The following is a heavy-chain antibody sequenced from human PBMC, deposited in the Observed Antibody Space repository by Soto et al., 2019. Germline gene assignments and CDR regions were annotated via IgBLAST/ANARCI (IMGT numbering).Heavy chain of an antibody. D-gene: IGHD3-16*01. CDR2: IIPIFGTA. J-gene: IGHJ5*02. V-gene: IGHV1-69*01. Sequence: QVQLVQSGAEVKKPGSSVKVSCKASGGTFSSYAISWVRQAPGQGLEWMGGIIPIFGTANYAQKFQGRVTITGDESTSTAYRERSSLRSEDTAVYYCASGNYDYVWGSYYNWFDPWGQGTLVTVSS. CDR3: ASGNYDYVWGSYYNWFDP. CDR1: GGTFSSYA.